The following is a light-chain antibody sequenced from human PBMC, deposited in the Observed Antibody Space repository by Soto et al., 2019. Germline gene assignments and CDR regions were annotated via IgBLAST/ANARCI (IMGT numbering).Light chain of an antibody. CDR2: KAS. Sequence: DIQMTQSPSTLSASVGDRVTITCRASQSISSWLAWYQQKPGKAPKVLIYKASSLESGVPSRFSGSGSGTEFTLTISSLQPDDFATYYCQQYKSYSITFGQGTRLEIK. CDR1: QSISSW. CDR3: QQYKSYSIT. J-gene: IGKJ5*01. V-gene: IGKV1-5*03.